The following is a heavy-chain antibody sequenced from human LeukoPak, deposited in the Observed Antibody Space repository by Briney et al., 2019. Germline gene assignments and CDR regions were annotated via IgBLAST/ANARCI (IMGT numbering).Heavy chain of an antibody. CDR2: ISSSSSYI. CDR1: GYTFTGFY. Sequence: ASVKVSCKASGYTFTGFYMHWVRQAPGKGLEWVSSISSSSSYIYYADSVKGRFTISRDNAKNSLYLQMNSLRAEDTAVYYCARDKGESGFWSGYFEPYNVGMDVWAKGPRSPSP. D-gene: IGHD3-3*01. CDR3: ARDKGESGFWSGYFEPYNVGMDV. V-gene: IGHV3-21*01. J-gene: IGHJ6*02.